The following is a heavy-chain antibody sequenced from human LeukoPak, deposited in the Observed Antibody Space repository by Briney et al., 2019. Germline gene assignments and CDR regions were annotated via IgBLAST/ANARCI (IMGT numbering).Heavy chain of an antibody. CDR2: INHSRST. CDR1: GGSFSGYY. J-gene: IGHJ5*02. D-gene: IGHD2-21*01. V-gene: IGHV4-34*01. Sequence: PSETLSLTCAVYGGSFSGYYWSWIRQPPGKGLEWIGEINHSRSTNYNPSLKSRVTISVDTSKNQFSLMLSSVTAADTAVYFCARAPIVVVIATSGGWFDPWGQGTLVTVSS. CDR3: ARAPIVVVIATSGGWFDP.